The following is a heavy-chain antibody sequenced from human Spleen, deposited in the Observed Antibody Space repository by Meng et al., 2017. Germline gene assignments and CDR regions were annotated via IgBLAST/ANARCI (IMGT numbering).Heavy chain of an antibody. CDR2: IYHSGST. D-gene: IGHD6-13*01. Sequence: QVQLQESGPGLVKPSGTLSLTCAVPGGSISSSNWCSWVRQPPGKGLEWIGEIYHSGSTNYNPSLKSRVTISVDRSKNQFSLKLSSVTAADTAVYYCARVSLQATIAAAGVVWFDPWGQGTLVTVSS. J-gene: IGHJ5*02. CDR3: ARVSLQATIAAAGVVWFDP. V-gene: IGHV4-4*02. CDR1: GGSISSSNW.